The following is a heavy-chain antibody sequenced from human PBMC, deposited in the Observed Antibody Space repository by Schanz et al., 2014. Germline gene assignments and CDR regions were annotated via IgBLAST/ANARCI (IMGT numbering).Heavy chain of an antibody. CDR3: ARGGARRFPVVPDAIQGLRGHYYYYYLDV. CDR1: GGSISSGSYY. J-gene: IGHJ6*03. V-gene: IGHV4-61*02. CDR2: VYTSGST. Sequence: QVQLQESGPGLVKPSQTLSLTCSVSGGSISSGSYYWNWIRQPAGKGLEWIGRVYTSGSTNYNPSLESELPIPLAPPKNQFPRKLSSVTAADTAVYYCARGGARRFPVVPDAIQGLRGHYYYYYLDVWGKGTTVTGSS. D-gene: IGHD2-2*02.